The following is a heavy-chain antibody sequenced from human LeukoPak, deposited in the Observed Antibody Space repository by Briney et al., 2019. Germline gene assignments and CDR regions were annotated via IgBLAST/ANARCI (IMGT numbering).Heavy chain of an antibody. V-gene: IGHV3-23*01. CDR1: GFTFSNAW. CDR2: ISGSGGST. J-gene: IGHJ4*02. CDR3: AKVRGYYQGY. Sequence: PGGSLRLSCAASGFTFSNAWMSWVRQAPGKGLEWVSAISGSGGSTYYADSVKGRFTISRDNSKNTLYLQMNSLRAEDTAVYYCAKVRGYYQGYWGQGTLVTVSS. D-gene: IGHD3-22*01.